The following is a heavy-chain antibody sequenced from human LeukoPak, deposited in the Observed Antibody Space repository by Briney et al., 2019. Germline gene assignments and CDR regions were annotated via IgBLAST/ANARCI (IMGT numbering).Heavy chain of an antibody. CDR2: MKQDGGEN. CDR1: GYPFRSYW. CDR3: ARDGYSGGYYDY. D-gene: IGHD1-26*01. J-gene: IGHJ4*02. V-gene: IGHV3-7*04. Sequence: PGGTLRLSCAASGYPFRSYWMSWVRHAPGKGREWVTNMKQDGGENYCVDSVKGRFTISRDNAKNSLHLQMNSLRAEDTAVYYCARDGYSGGYYDYWGQGTLVTVSS.